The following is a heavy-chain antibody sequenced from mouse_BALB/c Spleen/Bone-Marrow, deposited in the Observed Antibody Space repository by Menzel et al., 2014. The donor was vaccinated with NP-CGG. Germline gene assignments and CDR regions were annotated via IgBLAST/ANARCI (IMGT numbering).Heavy chain of an antibody. CDR2: IYPGDGDT. Sequence: QVQLQQSGAELARPGASVKLSCKASGYTFTSYWMQWVKQRPGQGLEWIGAIYPGDGDTRCTQKFKGKATLTADKSSSTAYMQLSSLASEDSAVYYCARRGNYGNAMDYWGQGTSVTVSS. V-gene: IGHV1-87*01. CDR1: GYTFTSYW. D-gene: IGHD2-1*01. CDR3: ARRGNYGNAMDY. J-gene: IGHJ4*01.